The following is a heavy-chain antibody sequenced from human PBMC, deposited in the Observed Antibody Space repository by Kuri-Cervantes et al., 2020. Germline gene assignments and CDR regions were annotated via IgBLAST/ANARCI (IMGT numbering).Heavy chain of an antibody. J-gene: IGHJ4*02. CDR1: GFTFGDYA. Sequence: GGSLRLSCTASGFTFGDYAMSWFRQAPGKGLEWVGFIRSKGYGGTTEYAASVKGRFIISRDDSKSIAYLQMNSLKTEDTAVYYCTRDPLYYYDSSGYYYYWGQGTLVTVSS. D-gene: IGHD3-22*01. V-gene: IGHV3-49*03. CDR3: TRDPLYYYDSSGYYYY. CDR2: IRSKGYGGTT.